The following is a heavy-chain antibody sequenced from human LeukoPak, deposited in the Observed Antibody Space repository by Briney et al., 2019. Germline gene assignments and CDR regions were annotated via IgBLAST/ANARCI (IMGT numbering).Heavy chain of an antibody. Sequence: SETLSLTCTVSGGSISSYYWSWIRQPTGKGLEWLGYIYYSGSTNYNPSLKSRVTISVDTSKNQFSLKLSSVTAADTAVYYCARAYYDFWSGYNWFDPWGQGTLVTVSS. D-gene: IGHD3-3*01. CDR2: IYYSGST. V-gene: IGHV4-59*01. J-gene: IGHJ5*02. CDR3: ARAYYDFWSGYNWFDP. CDR1: GGSISSYY.